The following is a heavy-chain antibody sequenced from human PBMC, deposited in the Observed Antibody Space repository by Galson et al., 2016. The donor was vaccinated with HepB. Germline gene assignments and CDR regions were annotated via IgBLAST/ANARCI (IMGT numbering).Heavy chain of an antibody. V-gene: IGHV3-48*02. J-gene: IGHJ4*02. Sequence: SLRLSCAASGFTFSSYTMHWVRQAPGKGLEWVSYIRSGSDSIYYADSVKGRFTMSRDNVKNSLYLQMNSLRDEDTAVYYCARSSWSSGCWCSNDYWGQGTLVTVSS. D-gene: IGHD6-19*01. CDR2: IRSGSDSI. CDR1: GFTFSSYT. CDR3: ARSSWSSGCWCSNDY.